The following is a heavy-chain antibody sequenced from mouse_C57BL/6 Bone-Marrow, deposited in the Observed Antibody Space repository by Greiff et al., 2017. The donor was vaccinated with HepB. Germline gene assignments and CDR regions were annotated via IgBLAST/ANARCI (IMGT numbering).Heavy chain of an antibody. V-gene: IGHV1-64*01. CDR3: AGGRGFYADAMDY. Sequence: VQLQQSGAELVKPGASVKLSCKASGYTFTSYWMHWVKQRPGQGLEWIGMIHPNSGSTNYNEKFKSKATLTVDKSSSTAYMQLSIRTSEDSAVYYCAGGRGFYADAMDYWGQGTSVTVSS. J-gene: IGHJ4*01. CDR2: IHPNSGST. D-gene: IGHD2-3*01. CDR1: GYTFTSYW.